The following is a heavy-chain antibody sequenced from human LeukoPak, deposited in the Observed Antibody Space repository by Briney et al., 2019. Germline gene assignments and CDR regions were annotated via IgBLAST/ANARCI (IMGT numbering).Heavy chain of an antibody. D-gene: IGHD2-8*02. V-gene: IGHV4-59*08. J-gene: IGHJ3*02. CDR3: AAVPNANAWYWDDAFDI. CDR1: GDSISNYY. Sequence: SETLSLTCTVSGDSISNYYWSWIRQPPGKGLEWIGYVYYTGSTSYNPSLKSRVTISVDTSENQFSLKLSSVTAADTAVYYCAAVPNANAWYWDDAFDIWGQGTMVTVSS. CDR2: VYYTGST.